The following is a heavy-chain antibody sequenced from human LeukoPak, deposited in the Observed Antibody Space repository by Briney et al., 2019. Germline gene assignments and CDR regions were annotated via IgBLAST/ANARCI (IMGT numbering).Heavy chain of an antibody. J-gene: IGHJ5*02. CDR3: ARHVPPPFGDNWFDP. Sequence: PSETLSLTCTVSSGSFGSYYWSWIRQPPGKGLEWIGYIYYSGNTNYNPSLKSRVTISVDTSKNQFSLKLSSVTAADTAVYYCARHVPPPFGDNWFDPWGQGTLVTVSS. CDR1: SGSFGSYY. D-gene: IGHD3-10*01. CDR2: IYYSGNT. V-gene: IGHV4-59*08.